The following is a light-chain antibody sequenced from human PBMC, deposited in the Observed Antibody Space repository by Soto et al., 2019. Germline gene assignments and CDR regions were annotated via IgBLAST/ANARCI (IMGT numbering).Light chain of an antibody. CDR3: QQYNSYSLWT. Sequence: DIRMSQSPSTLSASVGVRVTITCRASQSISSWLAWYQQKPGKAPKLLIYTASSLESGVTSRLSGSGYGTEFTLTISSLQPHDFATYYCQQYNSYSLWTFGQGTKVDIK. J-gene: IGKJ1*01. CDR1: QSISSW. CDR2: TAS. V-gene: IGKV1-5*03.